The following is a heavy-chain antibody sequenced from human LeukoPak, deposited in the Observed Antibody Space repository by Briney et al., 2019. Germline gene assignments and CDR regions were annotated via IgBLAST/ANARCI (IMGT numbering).Heavy chain of an antibody. CDR1: GFTFSSYS. CDR2: ISSSSSTI. Sequence: GGSLRLSCAASGFTFSSYSMNWVRQAPGEGLEWVSYISSSSSTIYYADSVKGRFTISRDNAKNSLYLQMNSLRAEDTAVYYCARGPRDYFDYWGQGTLVTVSS. J-gene: IGHJ4*02. V-gene: IGHV3-48*04. CDR3: ARGPRDYFDY.